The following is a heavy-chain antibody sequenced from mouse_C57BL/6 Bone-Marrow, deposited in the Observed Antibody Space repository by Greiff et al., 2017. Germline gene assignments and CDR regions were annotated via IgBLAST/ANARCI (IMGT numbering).Heavy chain of an antibody. J-gene: IGHJ4*01. Sequence: QVQLQQPGAELVKPGASVKMSCKASGYTFTSYWITWVKQRPGQGLEWIGDIYPGSGSTNYNEKFKSKATLTVDKSSSTAYMQLSSLTSEDSAVYFCARGEGNDAMDYWGQGTSVTVSS. D-gene: IGHD2-1*01. CDR3: ARGEGNDAMDY. V-gene: IGHV1-55*01. CDR2: IYPGSGST. CDR1: GYTFTSYW.